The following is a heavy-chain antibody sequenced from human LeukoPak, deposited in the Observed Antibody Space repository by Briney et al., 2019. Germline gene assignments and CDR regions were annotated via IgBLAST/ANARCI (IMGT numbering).Heavy chain of an antibody. CDR3: ATDMVGYCGDVTCYSEAY. D-gene: IGHD2-21*01. CDR1: GYSLTVLS. Sequence: ASVKVSCKVSGYSLTVLSMHWVRQAPGKGREWMGGFDPEVGKTMYAEKLDGRLTVTDDTSADTAYMQLSSLRLEDTAVYYCATDMVGYCGDVTCYSEAYWGQGTLVTVSS. J-gene: IGHJ4*02. CDR2: FDPEVGKT. V-gene: IGHV1-24*01.